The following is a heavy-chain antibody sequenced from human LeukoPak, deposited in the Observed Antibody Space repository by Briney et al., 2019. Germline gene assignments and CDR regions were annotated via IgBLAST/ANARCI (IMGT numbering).Heavy chain of an antibody. CDR2: IYPHDSDT. Sequence: GESLKISCKGSGYSFTSHWIGWVRQMPGKRLEWMGIIYPHDSDTRYSPSFQGQVTISADKSISTAYLQWGSLQASDTAMYYCARRYCSGGTCYFFDSWGQGTLVTVSS. V-gene: IGHV5-51*01. J-gene: IGHJ4*02. D-gene: IGHD2-15*01. CDR1: GYSFTSHW. CDR3: ARRYCSGGTCYFFDS.